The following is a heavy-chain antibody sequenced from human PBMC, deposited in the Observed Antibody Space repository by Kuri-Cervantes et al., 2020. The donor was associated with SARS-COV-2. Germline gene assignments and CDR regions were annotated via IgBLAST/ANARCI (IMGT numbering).Heavy chain of an antibody. Sequence: ETLSLTCAASGFTSSDYNVNWLRQAPGKGLEWVSSISSSSRYIYYADSVKGRFTISRDNSKNTLYLQMSSLRAEDTAVCYCVKDVAFAGTTFDPWGQGTLVTVSS. CDR3: VKDVAFAGTTFDP. CDR2: ISSSSRYI. CDR1: GFTSSDYN. V-gene: IGHV3-21*01. D-gene: IGHD1-7*01. J-gene: IGHJ5*02.